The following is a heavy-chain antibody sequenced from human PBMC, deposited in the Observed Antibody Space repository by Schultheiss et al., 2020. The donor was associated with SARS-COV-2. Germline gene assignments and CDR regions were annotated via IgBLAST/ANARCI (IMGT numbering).Heavy chain of an antibody. V-gene: IGHV3-23*01. CDR3: ARDRGAAGSD. J-gene: IGHJ4*02. CDR2: ISGSGGST. Sequence: GGSLRLSCAASGFTFSDYYMSWIRQAPGKGLEWVSAISGSGGSTYYADSVKGRFTISRDNSKNTLYLQMNSLRAEDTAVYYCARDRGAAGSDWGQGTLVTVSS. D-gene: IGHD6-13*01. CDR1: GFTFSDYY.